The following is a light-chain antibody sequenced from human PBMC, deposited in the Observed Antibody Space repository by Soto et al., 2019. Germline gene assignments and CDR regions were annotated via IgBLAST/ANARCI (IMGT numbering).Light chain of an antibody. Sequence: QSVLTQPPSASGSPGQSVTISCTGTSTDVGGYNYVSWYQQHPGKAPKLMIYEVNKRPSGVPDRFSGSKSGNTASLTVSGLQAEDEADYYCSSYTSISTLVFGGGTKVTVL. J-gene: IGLJ2*01. V-gene: IGLV2-8*01. CDR3: SSYTSISTLV. CDR2: EVN. CDR1: STDVGGYNY.